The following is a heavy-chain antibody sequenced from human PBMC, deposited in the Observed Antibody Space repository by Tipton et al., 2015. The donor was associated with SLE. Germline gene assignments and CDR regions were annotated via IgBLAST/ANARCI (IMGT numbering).Heavy chain of an antibody. J-gene: IGHJ4*02. CDR3: ARVGMRGYVY. D-gene: IGHD3-22*01. CDR1: GGSVSSGSYY. V-gene: IGHV4-61*01. Sequence: TLSLTCTVSGGSVSSGSYYWSWIRQPPGKGLEWIGYIYYSGSTNYNPSLKSRVTISVDTSKNQFSLKLSSVTAADTAVYYCARVGMRGYVYWGQGTLVTVSS. CDR2: IYYSGST.